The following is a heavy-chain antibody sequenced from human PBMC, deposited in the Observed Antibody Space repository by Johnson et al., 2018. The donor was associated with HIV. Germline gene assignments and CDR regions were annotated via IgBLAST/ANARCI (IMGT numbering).Heavy chain of an antibody. J-gene: IGHJ3*01. V-gene: IGHV3-20*04. CDR2: LNWNGGST. CDR3: ARGIVGADDAFDV. Sequence: EVQLVESGGGAVRPGGSLRISCAASGFTFDDYGMSWVRQAPGKGLEWVSGLNWNGGSTGYADSVRGRFTISRDNAKNSLYLHMNSLRAGDTAVYYCARGIVGADDAFDVWGQGTMVTVSS. D-gene: IGHD1-26*01. CDR1: GFTFDDYG.